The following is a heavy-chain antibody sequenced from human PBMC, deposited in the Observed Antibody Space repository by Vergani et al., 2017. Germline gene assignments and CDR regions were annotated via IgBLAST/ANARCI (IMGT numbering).Heavy chain of an antibody. J-gene: IGHJ4*02. Sequence: QVQLQESGPGLVKPSQTLSLTCTVSGGSISSGGYYWSWIRQHPGKGLEWIGYIYYSGSTYYNPSLKSRVTISVDTSKNQFSLKLSAVTAADTAVYYCAGVRYDSSGYHYYFDYWGQGTLVTVSS. V-gene: IGHV4-31*03. D-gene: IGHD3-22*01. CDR2: IYYSGST. CDR1: GGSISSGGYY. CDR3: AGVRYDSSGYHYYFDY.